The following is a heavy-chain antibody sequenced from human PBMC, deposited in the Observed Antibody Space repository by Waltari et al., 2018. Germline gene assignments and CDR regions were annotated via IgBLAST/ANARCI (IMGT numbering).Heavy chain of an antibody. Sequence: QVQLQQWGAGLLKPSETLSLTCAVYGGSFSGYYWSWIRQPPGKGLEWIGEINHSGSTNYHPSLKSRVTISVDTSKNQFSLKLSSVTAADTAVYYCARVPRAPRGVTTLRAKAFDIWGQGTMVTVSS. J-gene: IGHJ3*02. CDR3: ARVPRAPRGVTTLRAKAFDI. CDR2: INHSGST. V-gene: IGHV4-34*01. D-gene: IGHD4-17*01. CDR1: GGSFSGYY.